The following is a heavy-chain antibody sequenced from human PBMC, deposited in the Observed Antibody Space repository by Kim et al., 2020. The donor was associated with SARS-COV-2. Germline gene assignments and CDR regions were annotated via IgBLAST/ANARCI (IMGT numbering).Heavy chain of an antibody. CDR1: GGSISSGGYY. Sequence: SETLSLTCTVSGGSISSGGYYWSWIRQHPGKGLEWIGYIYYSGSTYYNPSLKSRVTISVDTSKNQFSLKLSSVTAADTAVYYCAREPTYEYYYDSSGYYGMDVWGQGTTVTVSS. D-gene: IGHD3-22*01. J-gene: IGHJ6*02. CDR2: IYYSGST. CDR3: AREPTYEYYYDSSGYYGMDV. V-gene: IGHV4-31*03.